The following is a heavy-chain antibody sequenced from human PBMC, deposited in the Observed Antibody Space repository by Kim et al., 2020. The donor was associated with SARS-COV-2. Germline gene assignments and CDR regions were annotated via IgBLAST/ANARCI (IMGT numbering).Heavy chain of an antibody. V-gene: IGHV4-59*01. CDR3: ARVLRTRRDWGEIDY. Sequence: SETLSLTCTVSGGSISSYYWSWIRQPPGKGLEWIGYIYYSGSTNYNPSLKSRVTISVDTSKNQFSLKLSSVTAADTAVYYCARVLRTRRDWGEIDYWGQGTLVTVSS. D-gene: IGHD2-21*02. J-gene: IGHJ4*02. CDR1: GGSISSYY. CDR2: IYYSGST.